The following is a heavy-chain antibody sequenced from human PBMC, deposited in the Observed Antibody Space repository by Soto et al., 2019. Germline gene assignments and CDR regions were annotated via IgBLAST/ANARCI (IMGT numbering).Heavy chain of an antibody. CDR2: IFQSGST. CDR3: ARVYSGSYADY. Sequence: QVQLQESGPGLVKPSGTLSLTCAVSGGSISSNNWWSWVRQPPGKGLEWIGEIFQSGSTYYSPSPKSRVTISVDKSKNQFSLKLTSVTAADTAVYYCARVYSGSYADYWGQGTLVTVSS. V-gene: IGHV4-4*02. CDR1: GGSISSNNW. J-gene: IGHJ4*02. D-gene: IGHD1-26*01.